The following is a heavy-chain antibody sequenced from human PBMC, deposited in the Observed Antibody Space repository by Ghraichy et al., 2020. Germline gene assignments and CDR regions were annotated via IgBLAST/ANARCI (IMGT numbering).Heavy chain of an antibody. CDR1: GFTFSSYS. CDR2: ISSSSSYI. V-gene: IGHV3-21*01. J-gene: IGHJ6*02. D-gene: IGHD3-22*01. Sequence: WGSLRLSCAASGFTFSSYSMNWVRQAPGKGLEWVSSISSSSSYIYYADSVKGRFTISRDNAKNSLYLQMNSLRAEDTAVYYCARDLDSSGYGSYYYYGIDVWGQGTTVTVSS. CDR3: ARDLDSSGYGSYYYYGIDV.